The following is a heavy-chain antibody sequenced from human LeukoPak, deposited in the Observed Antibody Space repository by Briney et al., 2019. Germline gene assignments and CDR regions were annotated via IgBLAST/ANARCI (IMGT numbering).Heavy chain of an antibody. Sequence: GGSLRLSCAASGFTFSNYAMHWVRQAPGKGLEWVAVISYDGSNKYYIDSVKGRFTISRDNSKNTLYLQMNSLRAEDTAVYYCARDTGYSKPPYFYYGMDVWGQGTTVTVSS. V-gene: IGHV3-30-3*01. J-gene: IGHJ6*02. CDR1: GFTFSNYA. CDR2: ISYDGSNK. D-gene: IGHD4-11*01. CDR3: ARDTGYSKPPYFYYGMDV.